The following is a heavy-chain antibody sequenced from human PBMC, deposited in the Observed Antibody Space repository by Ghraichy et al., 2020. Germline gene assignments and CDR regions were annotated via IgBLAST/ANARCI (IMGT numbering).Heavy chain of an antibody. CDR1: GYTFRSYG. Sequence: ASVKVSCKASGYTFRSYGISWVRQAPGQGLEWMGWISPDNENSNYAQNFQGRVTVTTDTPTSTVHMELRGLRSDDTAVYYCARDVGCGRACYSIYYYGMDVWGQGTTVTVSS. V-gene: IGHV1-18*01. CDR2: ISPDNENS. CDR3: ARDVGCGRACYSIYYYGMDV. D-gene: IGHD2-21*02. J-gene: IGHJ6*02.